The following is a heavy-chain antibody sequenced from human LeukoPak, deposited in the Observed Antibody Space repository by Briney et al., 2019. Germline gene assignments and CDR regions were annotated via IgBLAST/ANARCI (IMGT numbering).Heavy chain of an antibody. D-gene: IGHD2-8*01. Sequence: GGSLRLSCAAAGFTFSSYAMNWVRQAPGRGLEWVSGFSGSGGITYYADSVKGRFTISRDNSKNTLYLQMNSLRAEDTAVYYCANGNRCTSPNCLGYYYFYMDVWGKGTTVTVSS. CDR1: GFTFSSYA. CDR3: ANGNRCTSPNCLGYYYFYMDV. V-gene: IGHV3-23*01. J-gene: IGHJ6*03. CDR2: FSGSGGIT.